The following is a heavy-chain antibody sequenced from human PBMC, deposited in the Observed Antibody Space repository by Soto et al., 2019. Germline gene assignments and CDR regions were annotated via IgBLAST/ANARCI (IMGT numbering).Heavy chain of an antibody. Sequence: QVQLQESGPGLVKPSDALSLTCTVSGGPISSYFWGWIRQPPGKTLEWLGYVYYSGIPTYSPSLKSRVTISVDRSMNQVYLNLKSVFPADTGVYYCVSRREGRGEGSFAYWGLGTLVTVSS. D-gene: IGHD3-10*01. J-gene: IGHJ4*02. CDR2: VYYSGIP. CDR1: GGPISSYF. V-gene: IGHV4-59*07. CDR3: VSRREGRGEGSFAY.